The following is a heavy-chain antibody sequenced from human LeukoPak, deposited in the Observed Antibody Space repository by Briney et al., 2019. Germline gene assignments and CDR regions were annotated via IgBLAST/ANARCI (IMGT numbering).Heavy chain of an antibody. CDR3: ARDLLAAADDY. Sequence: GRSLRLSCAASGFTFSSYAMHWVRQAPGKGLEWVAVISYDGSNKYYADSVKGRSTISRDNSKNTLYLQMNSLRAEDTAVYYCARDLLAAADDYWGQGTLVTVSS. J-gene: IGHJ4*02. V-gene: IGHV3-30*04. CDR1: GFTFSSYA. CDR2: ISYDGSNK. D-gene: IGHD6-13*01.